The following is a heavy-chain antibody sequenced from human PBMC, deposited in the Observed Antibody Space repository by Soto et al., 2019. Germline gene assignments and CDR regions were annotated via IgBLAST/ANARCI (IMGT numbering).Heavy chain of an antibody. CDR3: ATAGNYHFDN. D-gene: IGHD1-1*01. CDR1: AFSFSTSW. CDR2: INPDGRTI. J-gene: IGHJ4*02. Sequence: PGGSLRLSCAASAFSFSTSWMHWVRQAPGEGLVWVSRINPDGRTINYADSVKGRFTISRDNAKNTLYLQMNILRVEDTAVYFCATAGNYHFDNWGLGTLVTVSS. V-gene: IGHV3-74*01.